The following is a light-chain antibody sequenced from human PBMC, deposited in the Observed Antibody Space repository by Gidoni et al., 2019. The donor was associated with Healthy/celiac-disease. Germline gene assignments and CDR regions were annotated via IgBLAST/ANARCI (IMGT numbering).Light chain of an antibody. CDR3: QQYYSSPPT. V-gene: IGKV4-1*01. J-gene: IGKJ1*01. CDR2: GAS. CDR1: RTVLYSSNNRNY. Sequence: DIVMTQSLASLAVSMGESATINCKSSRTVLYSSNNRNYLAWYQQQPGQPPKLLISGASTRESGVPDRFSGSGSGTDFTLTISSLQAEDVAVYYCQQYYSSPPTFGQGTKVEIK.